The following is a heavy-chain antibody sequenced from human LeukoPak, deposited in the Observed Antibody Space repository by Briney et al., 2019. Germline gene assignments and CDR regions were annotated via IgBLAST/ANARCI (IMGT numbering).Heavy chain of an antibody. J-gene: IGHJ4*02. CDR1: GFTFSCYW. CDR2: KKQDGSEE. Sequence: GSLRLSCAASGFTFSCYWMSWVRPAPGKGLGWVANKKQDGSEEYHVKSVKGRFTISRDNAKKSVCLIMNSLRAEDTAMYYCTRVGYCSSTTCYTGDGFDYWGQGTLVTVSS. CDR3: TRVGYCSSTTCYTGDGFDY. D-gene: IGHD2-2*02. V-gene: IGHV3-7*01.